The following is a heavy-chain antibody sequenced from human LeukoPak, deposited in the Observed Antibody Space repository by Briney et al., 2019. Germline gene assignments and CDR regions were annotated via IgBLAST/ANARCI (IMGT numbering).Heavy chain of an antibody. CDR2: IYYSGST. CDR3: ARHGGFLEWLLHFDY. Sequence: PSETLSLTCTVSGGSISSYYWSWIRQPPGKGLEWIGYIYYSGSTNYNPSLKSRVTISVDTSKNQFSLKLSSVTAADTAVYYCARHGGFLEWLLHFDYWGQGTLVTVSS. J-gene: IGHJ4*02. D-gene: IGHD3-3*01. V-gene: IGHV4-59*08. CDR1: GGSISSYY.